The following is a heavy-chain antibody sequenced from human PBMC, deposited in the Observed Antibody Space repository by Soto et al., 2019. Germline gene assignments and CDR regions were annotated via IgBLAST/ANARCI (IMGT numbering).Heavy chain of an antibody. D-gene: IGHD3-16*01. CDR2: ISPYNGNT. V-gene: IGHV1-18*04. CDR1: GYTFSSYV. J-gene: IGHJ4*02. Sequence: QVQLVQSGVEVQKPGASVKVSCKASGYTFSSYVINWLRQAPGQGLEWMGWISPYNGNTNYGQNLQGRVTMTTDTSTSIVDMELRSLRSDDTAVYYCAREGGVWGSLSYFDYWGQGTLVTVSP. CDR3: AREGGVWGSLSYFDY.